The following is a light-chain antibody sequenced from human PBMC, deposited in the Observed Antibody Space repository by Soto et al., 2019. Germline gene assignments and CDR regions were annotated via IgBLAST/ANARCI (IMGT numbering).Light chain of an antibody. V-gene: IGKV2-28*01. Sequence: DIVMTQSPLSLPVTPGEPASISCRSSQSLLHSNGYNYLDWYLQKPGQSPQLLIYLGSYRASGVPDRFSGSGSGTDVKLKISRVEAEDVGVYYCMQALLTRTFGQGTKVEI. CDR3: MQALLTRT. J-gene: IGKJ1*01. CDR1: QSLLHSNGYNY. CDR2: LGS.